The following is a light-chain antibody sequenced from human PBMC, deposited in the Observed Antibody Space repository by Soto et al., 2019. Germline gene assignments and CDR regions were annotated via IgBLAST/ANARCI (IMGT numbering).Light chain of an antibody. CDR2: AAS. V-gene: IGKV1-9*01. J-gene: IGKJ3*01. CDR1: QGISSY. CDR3: QQLNSYEFT. Sequence: IQLTQSPSSLSAAVGDRVTITCRASQGISSYLAWYQQKPGTAPKLLIYAASTLQSGVPSRFSGSGSGTDFTLTISSLQPEDFATYYCQQLNSYEFTFGPGTKVDIK.